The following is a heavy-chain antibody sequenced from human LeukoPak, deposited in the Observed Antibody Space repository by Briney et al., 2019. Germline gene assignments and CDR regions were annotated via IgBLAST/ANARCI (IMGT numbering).Heavy chain of an antibody. J-gene: IGHJ4*02. CDR1: GYTFIVYY. D-gene: IGHD5/OR15-5a*01. CDR3: ARLVGLSTTASY. Sequence: GASVTVSFTASGYTFIVYYLHWVRQAPGQGLEWMGWINPTSGGTNYAQKFQDRVTMTRDTSINTAYMELSGLTSDDTAVYYCARLVGLSTTASYWGQGTLVIVSS. CDR2: INPTSGGT. V-gene: IGHV1-2*02.